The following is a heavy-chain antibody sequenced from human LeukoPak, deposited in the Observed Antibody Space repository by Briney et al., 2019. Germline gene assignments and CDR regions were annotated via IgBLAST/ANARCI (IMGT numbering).Heavy chain of an antibody. CDR2: INYSGNT. Sequence: SETLSLTCTVSGGSINSGSYYWGWIRQSPWKGLELIGSINYSGNTYYHSPLKSRVTISVDTSKNQFSLNLSSVTAADTALYYCARRSSVDWYFDLWGRGTLVTVSS. CDR1: GGSINSGSYY. J-gene: IGHJ2*01. D-gene: IGHD6-6*01. CDR3: ARRSSVDWYFDL. V-gene: IGHV4-39*01.